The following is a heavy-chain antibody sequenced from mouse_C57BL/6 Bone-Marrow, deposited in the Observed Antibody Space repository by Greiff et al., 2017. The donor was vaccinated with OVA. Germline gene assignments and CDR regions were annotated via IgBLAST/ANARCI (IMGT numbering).Heavy chain of an antibody. Sequence: DVQLVESGGGLVKPGGSLKLSCAASGFTFSSYAMSWVRQTPEKRLEWVATISDGGSYTYYPDNVKGRFTISRDNAKNNLYLQMSHLKSEDTAMYYCARDGSLTWFAYWGQGTLVTVSA. CDR3: ARDGSLTWFAY. D-gene: IGHD1-3*01. CDR1: GFTFSSYA. CDR2: ISDGGSYT. J-gene: IGHJ3*01. V-gene: IGHV5-4*01.